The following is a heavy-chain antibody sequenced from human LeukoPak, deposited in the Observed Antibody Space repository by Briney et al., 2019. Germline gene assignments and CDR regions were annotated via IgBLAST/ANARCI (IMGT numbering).Heavy chain of an antibody. Sequence: GASVKVSCKASGYTFTSYDINWVRQATGQGLEWMGWMNPNSGNTGYAQKFQGGVTMTRNTSISTAYMELSSLRSENTAVYYCARFGNRRYFDYWGQGTLVTVSS. CDR3: ARFGNRRYFDY. CDR1: GYTFTSYD. V-gene: IGHV1-8*01. D-gene: IGHD3-9*01. J-gene: IGHJ4*02. CDR2: MNPNSGNT.